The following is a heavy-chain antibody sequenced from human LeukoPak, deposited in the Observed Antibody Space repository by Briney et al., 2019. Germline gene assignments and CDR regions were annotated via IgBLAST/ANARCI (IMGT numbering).Heavy chain of an antibody. CDR2: IIPIFGTA. J-gene: IGHJ4*02. Sequence: GASVKVSCKASGGTFSSYAISWVRQAPGQGLEWMGGIIPIFGTANYAQKFQGRVTITADKSTSTAYMELSSLRSEDTAVHYCARVYYYGSGSYYNYWGQGTLVTVSS. V-gene: IGHV1-69*06. CDR3: ARVYYYGSGSYYNY. D-gene: IGHD3-10*01. CDR1: GGTFSSYA.